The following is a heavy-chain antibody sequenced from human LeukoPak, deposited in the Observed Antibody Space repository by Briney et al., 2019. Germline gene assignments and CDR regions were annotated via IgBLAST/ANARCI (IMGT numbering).Heavy chain of an antibody. V-gene: IGHV4-31*03. CDR3: ARHLYYYYGMDV. CDR2: IYYSGST. CDR1: GGSISSGGYY. J-gene: IGHJ6*02. Sequence: ASQTLSLTCTVSGGSISSGGYYWSWIRQHPGKGLEWIGYIYYSGSTNYNPSLKSRVTISVDTSKNEFSLRLNSVTAADTAVYYCARHLYYYYGMDVWGQGTTVTVSS.